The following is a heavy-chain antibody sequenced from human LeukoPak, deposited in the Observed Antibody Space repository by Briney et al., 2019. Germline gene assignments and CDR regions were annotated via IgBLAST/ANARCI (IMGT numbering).Heavy chain of an antibody. CDR2: INHSGST. CDR3: ARGAGGGGLENHAFDI. Sequence: SSETLSLTCAVYGGSFSGYYWSWIRQPPGKGLEWIGEINHSGSTNYNPSLKSRVTISVDTSKNQFSLKLSSVTAADTAVYYCARGAGGGGLENHAFDIWGQGTMVTVSS. D-gene: IGHD2-21*01. V-gene: IGHV4-34*01. CDR1: GGSFSGYY. J-gene: IGHJ3*02.